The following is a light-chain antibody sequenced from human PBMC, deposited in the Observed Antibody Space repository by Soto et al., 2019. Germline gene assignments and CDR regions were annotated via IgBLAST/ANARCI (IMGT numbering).Light chain of an antibody. Sequence: DIVMTQSQGTLPLSPGERATLSCRASQSISSNYLAWYQQKPGQSPRLLIYGASSRATGIPDRFSGRGSGTDFTLTISRLEPEDFAVYFCQQYGTSPRTFGQGTKVEIK. CDR1: QSISSNY. V-gene: IGKV3-20*01. J-gene: IGKJ1*01. CDR3: QQYGTSPRT. CDR2: GAS.